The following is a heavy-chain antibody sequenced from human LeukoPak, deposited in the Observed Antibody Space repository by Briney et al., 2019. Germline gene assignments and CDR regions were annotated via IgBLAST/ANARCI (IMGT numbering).Heavy chain of an antibody. D-gene: IGHD6-13*01. J-gene: IGHJ6*03. CDR1: GYTFTGYY. CDR2: INPNSGGT. CDR3: ASYSSSWYGVYYYYMDV. V-gene: IGHV1-2*02. Sequence: GASVTVSCKASGYTFTGYYMHWVRQAPGQGLEWMGWINPNSGGTNYAQKFQGRVTMTGDTSISTAYMELSRLRSDDTAVYYCASYSSSWYGVYYYYMDVWGKGTTVTVSS.